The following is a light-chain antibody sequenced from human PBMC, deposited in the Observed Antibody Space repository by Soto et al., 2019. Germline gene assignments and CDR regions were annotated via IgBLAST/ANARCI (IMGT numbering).Light chain of an antibody. Sequence: EIVMTQSPATLSVSPGERATLSCRASQSVSSNLAWYQQKPGQAPRLLIYGASTRATGIPARFSGSGSGTEFTLTISSLQSEDFAVYYCHQYNNWLSFTFGPGTKVDIK. J-gene: IGKJ3*01. CDR2: GAS. CDR3: HQYNNWLSFT. V-gene: IGKV3-15*01. CDR1: QSVSSN.